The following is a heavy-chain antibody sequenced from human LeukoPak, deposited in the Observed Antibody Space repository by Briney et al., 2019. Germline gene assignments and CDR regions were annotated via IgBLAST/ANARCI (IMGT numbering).Heavy chain of an antibody. CDR3: ARTVAGYYFDY. CDR2: IYYSGST. V-gene: IGHV4-59*01. J-gene: IGHJ4*02. D-gene: IGHD6-19*01. CDR1: GGSISSYY. Sequence: SETLSLTCTVSGGSISSYYWSWIRQPPGKGLEWIGYIYYSGSTSYNPSLKSRVTMSVDTSKNQSSLKLGSVIAADTAVYYCARTVAGYYFDYWGQGTLVTVSS.